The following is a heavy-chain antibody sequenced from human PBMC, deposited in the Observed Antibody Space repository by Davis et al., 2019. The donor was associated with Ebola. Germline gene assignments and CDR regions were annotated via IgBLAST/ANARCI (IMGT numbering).Heavy chain of an antibody. CDR2: ISGSGGST. V-gene: IGHV3-23*01. CDR3: ARDRDYYDSSGYHPRGWLDL. CDR1: VITFSSYA. D-gene: IGHD3-22*01. J-gene: IGHJ5*02. Sequence: GGSLRLSCTDSVITFSSYAMTCVRQAPGKGLEWVSAISGSGGSTYYADSVKGRFTISRDNAKSSLYLQMSSLRADDAAVYYCARDRDYYDSSGYHPRGWLDLWGQGTLVTVSS.